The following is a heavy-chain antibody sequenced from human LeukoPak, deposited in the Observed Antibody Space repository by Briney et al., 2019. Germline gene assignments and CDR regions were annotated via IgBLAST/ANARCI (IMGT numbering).Heavy chain of an antibody. D-gene: IGHD3-10*01. Sequence: ASVKVSCKASGGTFSSYAISWVRQAPGQGLEWMGGIIPIFGTANYAQKFQGRVTITADESTSAAYMELSSLRSEDAAVYYCARGEDDGSDFWGQGTLVTVSS. CDR2: IIPIFGTA. V-gene: IGHV1-69*13. CDR3: ARGEDDGSDF. J-gene: IGHJ4*02. CDR1: GGTFSSYA.